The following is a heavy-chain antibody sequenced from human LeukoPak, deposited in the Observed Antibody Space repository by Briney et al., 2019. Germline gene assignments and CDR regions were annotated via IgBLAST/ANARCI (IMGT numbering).Heavy chain of an antibody. D-gene: IGHD2-2*01. J-gene: IGHJ6*02. CDR3: TTAPSGSIVVVPAAINYYGMDV. V-gene: IGHV3-15*01. CDR1: GFTFSNAW. CDR2: IKSKTDGGTT. Sequence: PGGSLRLSCAASGFTFSNAWMSWVRQPPGKGLEGVGRIKSKTDGGTTDYAAPVKGRFTISRDDSKNTLYLQMNSLKTEDTAVYYCTTAPSGSIVVVPAAINYYGMDVWGQGTTVTVSS.